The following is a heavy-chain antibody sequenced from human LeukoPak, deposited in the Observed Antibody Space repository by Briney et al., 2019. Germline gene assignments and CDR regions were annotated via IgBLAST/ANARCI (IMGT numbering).Heavy chain of an antibody. CDR2: IYSSGST. CDR3: AREKVSGRANAFDI. V-gene: IGHV4-4*08. J-gene: IGHJ3*02. D-gene: IGHD6-25*01. CDR1: GGSISSYY. Sequence: SETLSLTCIVSGGSISSYYWSWIRQPPGKGLEWIGYIYSSGSTKYNPSLKSRVTISVDTSKNQFSLKMSSVTAADTAVYYCAREKVSGRANAFDIWGQGTMVTVSS.